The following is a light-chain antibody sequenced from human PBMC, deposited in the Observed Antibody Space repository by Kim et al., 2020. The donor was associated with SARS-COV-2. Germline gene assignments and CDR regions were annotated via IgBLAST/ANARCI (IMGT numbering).Light chain of an antibody. CDR3: CSYAGSNNLV. Sequence: QSVLTQPPSASGSPGQSVTISCTGTSSDVGGYKYVSWYQQHPGKAPKLMIYEISKRPSGVPDRFSGSKSGNTASLTVSGLQAEDEADYYCCSYAGSNNLVFGGGTQLTVL. CDR1: SSDVGGYKY. V-gene: IGLV2-8*01. J-gene: IGLJ2*01. CDR2: EIS.